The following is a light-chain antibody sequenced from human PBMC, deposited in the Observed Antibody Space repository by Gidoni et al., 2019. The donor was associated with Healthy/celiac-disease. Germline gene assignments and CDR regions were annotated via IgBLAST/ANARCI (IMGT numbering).Light chain of an antibody. Sequence: QSALTQPTSVSGSPGQSITISCTGTSSDVGGYNYVSWYQQHPGKAPKLMIYEVSNRPSGVPDRFSGSKSGNTASLTISGLQAEDEADYYCSSYTSSSPLVFGGGTKLTVX. CDR3: SSYTSSSPLV. CDR2: EVS. J-gene: IGLJ2*01. CDR1: SSDVGGYNY. V-gene: IGLV2-14*01.